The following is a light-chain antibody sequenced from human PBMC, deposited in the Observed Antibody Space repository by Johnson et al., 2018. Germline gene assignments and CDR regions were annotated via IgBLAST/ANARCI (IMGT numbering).Light chain of an antibody. Sequence: QSVLTQPPSVSAAPGQKVTISCSGSSSNIGNNYVSWYQQLPGTAPKLLIYENNKRPSGIPDRFSGSKSGPSATLGITGLQTGDEADYYRGTWDSSLSAGNVFGTGTKVTVL. V-gene: IGLV1-51*02. J-gene: IGLJ1*01. CDR1: SSNIGNNY. CDR2: ENN. CDR3: GTWDSSLSAGNV.